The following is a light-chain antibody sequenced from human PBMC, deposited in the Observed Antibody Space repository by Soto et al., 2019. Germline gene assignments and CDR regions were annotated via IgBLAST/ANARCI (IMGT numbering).Light chain of an antibody. CDR2: SNN. Sequence: QSVLTQPPSASGTPGQRVTISCSGSSSNIGRNTVNWYQQLPGTAPKLLVYSNNQRPSGVPDRFSGSKSGTSGSLAISGLQSEDEAHYYCAAWDDSLNGNWVFGGGTKLTVL. V-gene: IGLV1-44*01. J-gene: IGLJ3*02. CDR1: SSNIGRNT. CDR3: AAWDDSLNGNWV.